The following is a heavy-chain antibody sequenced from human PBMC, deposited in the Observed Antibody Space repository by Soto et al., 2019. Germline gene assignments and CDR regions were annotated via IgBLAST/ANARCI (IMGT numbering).Heavy chain of an antibody. J-gene: IGHJ4*02. CDR3: AKRDVPHSTSNAYFYDH. Sequence: EVQLLQSGGGLVQPGGSLTLSCGVSGFPFAPSTMSWVRQAPGKGLEWVSTISVSVGSTYSADSVQGRFTVSSDISANTLFLRMTSLTADDTAVYFCAKRDVPHSTSNAYFYDHWGRGVLVTVSS. V-gene: IGHV3-23*01. D-gene: IGHD2-21*02. CDR1: GFPFAPST. CDR2: ISVSVGST.